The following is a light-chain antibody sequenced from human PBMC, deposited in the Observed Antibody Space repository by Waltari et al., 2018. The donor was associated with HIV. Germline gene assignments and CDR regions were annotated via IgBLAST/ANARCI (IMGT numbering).Light chain of an antibody. CDR2: LAS. J-gene: IGKJ1*01. V-gene: IGKV4-1*01. CDR3: QQYYITPQT. Sequence: DIVMTQSPDSLAVSLGERATINCKSSQSVSYTSNNKNYLAWYQQKPGQPPKLLIYLASTRESGVPDRFSGSGSGTDFTLTISSLQAEDVAVYYCQQYYITPQTFGQGTKVEIK. CDR1: QSVSYTSNNKNY.